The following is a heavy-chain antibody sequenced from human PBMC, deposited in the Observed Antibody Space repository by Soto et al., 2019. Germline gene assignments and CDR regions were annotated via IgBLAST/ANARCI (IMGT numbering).Heavy chain of an antibody. D-gene: IGHD6-19*01. V-gene: IGHV3-33*05. Sequence: PGGSLRLSCAASGFIFGNDAMHWVRQAPGRGLEWVSFISDDGTRKYFADSVKGRFTISRDVFKRTLYLQMNSLRADDTAVYYCAEDLTNGWAFDYWGQGTLVTVSS. CDR3: AEDLTNGWAFDY. CDR1: GFIFGNDA. J-gene: IGHJ4*02. CDR2: ISDDGTRK.